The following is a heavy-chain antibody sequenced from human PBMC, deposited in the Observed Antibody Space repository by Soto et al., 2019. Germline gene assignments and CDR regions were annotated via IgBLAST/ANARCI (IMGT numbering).Heavy chain of an antibody. Sequence: EASVKVSCKASGGTFSSYAINWVRQAPGQGLEWMGGIIPIFGTANYAQKFQGRVTLTADKSTSTAYMELSSLRSEDTAVYYCARAGYCSGGSCAWGQGTLVTVSS. J-gene: IGHJ4*02. CDR1: GGTFSSYA. D-gene: IGHD2-15*01. V-gene: IGHV1-69*06. CDR2: IIPIFGTA. CDR3: ARAGYCSGGSCA.